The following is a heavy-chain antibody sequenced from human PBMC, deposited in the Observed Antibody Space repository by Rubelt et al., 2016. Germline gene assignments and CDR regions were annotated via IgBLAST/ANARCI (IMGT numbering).Heavy chain of an antibody. CDR3: ARAVSYYDSSGYGYYYYMDV. D-gene: IGHD3-22*01. CDR1: GGSISSSSYY. J-gene: IGHJ6*03. V-gene: IGHV4-39*07. CDR2: IYYSGST. Sequence: QLQLQESGPGLVKPSETLSLTCTVSGGSISSSSYYWGWIRQPPGKGLEWIGSIYYSGSTYYNPSLKSRVTISVDTSKNQFSLKLSSVTAADTAGYYCARAVSYYDSSGYGYYYYMDVWGKGTTVTVSS.